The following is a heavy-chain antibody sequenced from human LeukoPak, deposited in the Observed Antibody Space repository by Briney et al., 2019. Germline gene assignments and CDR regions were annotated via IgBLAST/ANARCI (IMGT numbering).Heavy chain of an antibody. D-gene: IGHD3-22*01. CDR1: GFTFSSYG. J-gene: IGHJ5*02. CDR2: IRYDGSNK. CDR3: AKDWDLRYYYDSSGYPNWFDP. Sequence: TGGSLRLSCAASGFTFSSYGMHWVRQAPGKGLEWVAFIRYDGSNKYYADSVKGRFTISRDNSKNTLYLQMNSLRDEDTAVYYCAKDWDLRYYYDSSGYPNWFDPWGQGTLVTVSS. V-gene: IGHV3-30*02.